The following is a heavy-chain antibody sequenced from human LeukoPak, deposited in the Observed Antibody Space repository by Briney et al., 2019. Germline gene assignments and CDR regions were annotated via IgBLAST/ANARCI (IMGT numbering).Heavy chain of an antibody. V-gene: IGHV1-2*02. D-gene: IGHD6-6*01. J-gene: IGHJ6*03. CDR2: INPNSGGT. Sequence: GASVKVSCKASGYTFTGYYMHWVRQAPGQGLEWMGWINPNSGGTNYAQKFQGRVTMTRDTSISTAYMELSRLRSDDTAVYYCARDWYSSSGPPYYYYMDVWGKGTTVTVSS. CDR1: GYTFTGYY. CDR3: ARDWYSSSGPPYYYYMDV.